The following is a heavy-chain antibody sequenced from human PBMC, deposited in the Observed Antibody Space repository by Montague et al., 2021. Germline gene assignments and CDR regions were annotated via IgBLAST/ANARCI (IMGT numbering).Heavy chain of an antibody. CDR2: IGTAGDT. Sequence: SLRLSCAASGFTFSSYDMHWVRQATGKGLEWVSAIGTAGDTYYPGSVKGRFTISRENAKNSLYLQMNSLRAGDTAVYYCARGAHSSGYYGYYYYYGMDVWCQGTTVTVSS. CDR1: GFTFSSYD. CDR3: ARGAHSSGYYGYYYYYGMDV. D-gene: IGHD3-22*01. J-gene: IGHJ6*02. V-gene: IGHV3-13*04.